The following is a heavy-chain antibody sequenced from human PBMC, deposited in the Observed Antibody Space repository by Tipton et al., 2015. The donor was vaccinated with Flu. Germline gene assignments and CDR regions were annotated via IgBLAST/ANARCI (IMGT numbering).Heavy chain of an antibody. CDR2: INPNSGGP. D-gene: IGHD2-15*01. Sequence: QLVQSGAEVKKPGASVKVSCKASGYSFIGYYIHWVRQAPGQGFEWMGRINPNSGGPNYAQKFQGRVTMTRDTSISTAYLELNRLRSDDTAVYYCAREATTGPRRDSIVVVPIWGAGHNWFDPWGLGTLVTVSS. J-gene: IGHJ5*02. V-gene: IGHV1-2*06. CDR1: GYSFIGYY. CDR3: AREATTGPRRDSIVVVPIWGAGHNWFDP.